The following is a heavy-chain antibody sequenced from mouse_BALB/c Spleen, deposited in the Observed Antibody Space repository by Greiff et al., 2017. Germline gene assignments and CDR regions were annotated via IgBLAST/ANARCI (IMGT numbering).Heavy chain of an antibody. V-gene: IGHV5-6-3*01. CDR2: INSNGGST. Sequence: EVQVVESGGGLVQPGGSLKLSCAASGFTFSSYGMSWVRQTPDKRLELVATINSNGGSTYYPDSVKGRFTISRDNAKNTLYLQMSSLKSEDTAMYYCARDPTAPFDYWGQGTTLTVAS. CDR1: GFTFSSYG. CDR3: ARDPTAPFDY. J-gene: IGHJ2*01. D-gene: IGHD1-2*01.